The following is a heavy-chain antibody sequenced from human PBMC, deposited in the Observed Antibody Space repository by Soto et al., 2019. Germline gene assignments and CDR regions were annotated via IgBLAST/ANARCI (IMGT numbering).Heavy chain of an antibody. CDR2: INARADST. V-gene: IGHV3-23*01. CDR3: ASVQSVPAAMLYYYYYYGMDV. CDR1: GFTFSNYA. D-gene: IGHD2-2*01. Sequence: GGSLRLSCAASGFTFSNYAMSWVRQAPGKGLEWVSGINARADSTKYADSVKGRFTISRDNSKNSLYLQMNSLRAEDTAVYYCASVQSVPAAMLYYYYYYGMDVWGQGTMVTVSS. J-gene: IGHJ6*02.